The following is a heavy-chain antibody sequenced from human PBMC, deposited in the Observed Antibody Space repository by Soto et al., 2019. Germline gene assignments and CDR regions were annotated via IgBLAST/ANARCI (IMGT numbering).Heavy chain of an antibody. D-gene: IGHD6-6*01. CDR1: GDSVSSCDFC. CDR3: ARVSKLVAPGDGKSDYFYALVV. V-gene: IGHV4-61*08. J-gene: IGHJ6*02. Sequence: SETLSLTCAVSGDSVSSCDFCWTWIRQPPGKPLEWIRYVYSTGTTNYSPSLQSRVDMSVDTSENQFSLKVRSVTAADAAACVCARVSKLVAPGDGKSDYFYALVVRDRGTTVKVSS. CDR2: VYSTGTT.